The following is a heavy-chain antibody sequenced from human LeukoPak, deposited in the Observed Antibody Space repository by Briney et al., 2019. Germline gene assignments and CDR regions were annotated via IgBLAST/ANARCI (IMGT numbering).Heavy chain of an antibody. Sequence: ASVKVSCKVSGYTLTELSMHWVRQAPGKGLEWMGGFDPEDGETIYAQKFQSRVTITADESTSTAYMELSSLRSEDTAVYYCAVVPAAIFQNPLDYWGQGTLVTVSS. CDR1: GYTLTELS. J-gene: IGHJ4*02. D-gene: IGHD2-2*01. V-gene: IGHV1-24*01. CDR3: AVVPAAIFQNPLDY. CDR2: FDPEDGET.